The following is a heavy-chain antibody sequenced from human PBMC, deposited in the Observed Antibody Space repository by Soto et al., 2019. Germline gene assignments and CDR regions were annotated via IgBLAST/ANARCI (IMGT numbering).Heavy chain of an antibody. V-gene: IGHV3-7*01. Sequence: GGSLRLSCAASGFTFSNHWMSWVRQVPGKGLEWVASIKQDGSDKYYVDSVKGRFTISRDNAKNSLFLQLNSLRAEDTAVFYCARYCSGDSCNPHYYYLYIDVWGKGTTVTVS. CDR1: GFTFSNHW. CDR2: IKQDGSDK. D-gene: IGHD2-15*01. CDR3: ARYCSGDSCNPHYYYLYIDV. J-gene: IGHJ6*03.